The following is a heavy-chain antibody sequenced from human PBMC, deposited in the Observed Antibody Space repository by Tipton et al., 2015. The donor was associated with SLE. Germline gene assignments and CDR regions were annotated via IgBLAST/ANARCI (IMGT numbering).Heavy chain of an antibody. CDR2: IYYSGST. CDR3: ARGSDFYGSGSSP. D-gene: IGHD3-10*01. Sequence: TLSLTCTVSGGSISSYYWSWIRQPPGKGLEWIGYIYYSGSTNYNPSLKSRVTISVDTSKNQFSLRLSSVTAADTAVYYCARGSDFYGSGSSPWGQGTLVTVSS. CDR1: GGSISSYY. J-gene: IGHJ5*02. V-gene: IGHV4-59*08.